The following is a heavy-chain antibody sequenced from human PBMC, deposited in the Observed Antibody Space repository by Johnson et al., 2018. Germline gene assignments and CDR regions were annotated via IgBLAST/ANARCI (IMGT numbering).Heavy chain of an antibody. CDR3: AKDRQWLVTSVEH. Sequence: EVQLVETGGGLVQPGGSLRLSCAASGFTFSSYAMSWVRQAPGKGLEWVSAISGSGGSTYYADPVKGRFTISRDNSKNTLYLQRNSLRAEGTAVYYCAKDRQWLVTSVEHWGQGTLVTVS. CDR2: ISGSGGST. V-gene: IGHV3-23*04. J-gene: IGHJ1*01. D-gene: IGHD6-19*01. CDR1: GFTFSSYA.